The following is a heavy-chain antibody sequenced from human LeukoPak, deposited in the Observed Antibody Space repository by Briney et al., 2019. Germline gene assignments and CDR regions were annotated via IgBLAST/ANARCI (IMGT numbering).Heavy chain of an antibody. V-gene: IGHV3-74*01. D-gene: IGHD2-15*01. CDR2: INIDGSDT. Sequence: PGGSLRLSCAASGFTFSDYWMHWVRQAPGKGLVWVSRINIDGSDTAYADSVKGRFTISRDNAKSTLYLQMNSLRAEDTAVYYCAKDLYCSGGSCYSSYMDVWGKGTTVTVSS. J-gene: IGHJ6*03. CDR1: GFTFSDYW. CDR3: AKDLYCSGGSCYSSYMDV.